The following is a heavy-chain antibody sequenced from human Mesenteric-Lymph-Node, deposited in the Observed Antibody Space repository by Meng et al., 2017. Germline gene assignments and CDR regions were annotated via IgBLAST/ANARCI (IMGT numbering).Heavy chain of an antibody. Sequence: ASVKVSCKVSGYTLTELSMHWVRQAPGKGLEWMGGFDPEDGETIYAQKFQGRVTMTEDTSTDTAYMELSSLRSEDTAVYYCARARQHIVVVTAIPSQFDPWGQGTLVTVSS. CDR3: ARARQHIVVVTAIPSQFDP. J-gene: IGHJ5*02. CDR1: GYTLTELS. V-gene: IGHV1-24*01. D-gene: IGHD2-21*02. CDR2: FDPEDGET.